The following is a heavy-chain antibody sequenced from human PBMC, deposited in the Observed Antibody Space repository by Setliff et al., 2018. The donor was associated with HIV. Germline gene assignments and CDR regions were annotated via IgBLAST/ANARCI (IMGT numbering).Heavy chain of an antibody. V-gene: IGHV3-48*01. D-gene: IGHD2-2*01. CDR3: ARDSSTSSGVVWFDP. Sequence: GSLRLSCTASGFTLSGHWMHWVRQVPGKGLEWVSYISSGSNTIYYADSVKGRFTISRDNAKNSLSLLMTSLRADDTAVYYCARDSSTSSGVVWFDPWGQGTLVTVSS. CDR2: ISSGSNTI. CDR1: GFTLSGHW. J-gene: IGHJ5*02.